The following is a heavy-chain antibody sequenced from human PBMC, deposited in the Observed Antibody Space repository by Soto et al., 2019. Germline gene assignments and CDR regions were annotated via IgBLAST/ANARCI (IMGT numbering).Heavy chain of an antibody. CDR2: TYYRSKWYN. Sequence: SQTLSLTCAISGDSVSSNSAAWNWIRQSPARGLEWLGRTYYRSKWYNYYAVSVKSRITINPDTSKNQFSLQLNSVTPEDTAVYYCARAGYSYGYPDGMAVWGQGTTVTVSS. J-gene: IGHJ6*02. V-gene: IGHV6-1*01. CDR3: ARAGYSYGYPDGMAV. D-gene: IGHD5-18*01. CDR1: GDSVSSNSAA.